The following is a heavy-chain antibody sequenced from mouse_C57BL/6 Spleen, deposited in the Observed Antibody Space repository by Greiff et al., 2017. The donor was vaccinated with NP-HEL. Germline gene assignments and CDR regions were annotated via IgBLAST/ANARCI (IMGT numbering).Heavy chain of an antibody. D-gene: IGHD1-1*01. CDR1: GYNFTSYW. J-gene: IGHJ1*03. Sequence: QVQLQQPGAELVRPGSSVKLSCKASGYNFTSYWMHWVKQRPIQGLEWIGNIDPSDSETHYNQKFKDKATLTVDKSSSTAYMQLSSLTSEDSAVYYSSSTTVVEDWYFDVWGTGTTVTVSS. CDR2: IDPSDSET. CDR3: SSTTVVEDWYFDV. V-gene: IGHV1-52*01.